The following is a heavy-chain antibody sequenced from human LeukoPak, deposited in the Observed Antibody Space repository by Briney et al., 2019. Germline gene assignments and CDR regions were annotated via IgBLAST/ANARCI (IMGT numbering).Heavy chain of an antibody. Sequence: PGGSLRLSCAASGFTFSHYGMHWVRQAPGKGLEWVSYISAGSDYIYYADSVKGRFTISRDNAKNSLYLQMNSLRVEDTAVYYCARAVGYWGQGTLVTVSS. CDR3: ARAVGY. CDR1: GFTFSHYG. CDR2: ISAGSDYI. J-gene: IGHJ4*02. V-gene: IGHV3-21*05. D-gene: IGHD2-15*01.